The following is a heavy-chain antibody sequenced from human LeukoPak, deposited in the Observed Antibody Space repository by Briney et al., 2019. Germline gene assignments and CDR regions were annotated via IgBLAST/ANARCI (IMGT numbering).Heavy chain of an antibody. CDR3: ARVAKIGYSSILYP. V-gene: IGHV1-2*02. D-gene: IGHD6-13*01. J-gene: IGHJ5*02. CDR2: INPNSGGT. CDR1: GYTFTGYY. Sequence: ASVKVSCKASGYTFTGYYMHWVRQAPGQGLEWMGWINPNSGGTNYAQKFQGRVTMTRSTSISTAYMELSRLRSDDTAVYYCARVAKIGYSSILYPWGQGTLVTVSS.